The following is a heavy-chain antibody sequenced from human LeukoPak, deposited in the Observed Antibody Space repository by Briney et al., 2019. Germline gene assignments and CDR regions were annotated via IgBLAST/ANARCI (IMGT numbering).Heavy chain of an antibody. CDR2: IYSDGTT. CDR3: ARAGNFGSYDAFDI. V-gene: IGHV3-53*01. J-gene: IGHJ3*02. Sequence: GGSLRLSCAASGFSVTYSYMTWVRQTPLKGLEWLSFIYSDGTTYYADSILGRFTISRDDSENSPYLQMHSLSAEDTAVYYCARAGNFGSYDAFDIWGQGAMVTVSS. D-gene: IGHD3-10*01. CDR1: GFSVTYSY.